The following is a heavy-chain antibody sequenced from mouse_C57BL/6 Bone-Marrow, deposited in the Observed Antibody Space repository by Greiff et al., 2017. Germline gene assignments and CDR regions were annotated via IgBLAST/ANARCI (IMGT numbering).Heavy chain of an antibody. V-gene: IGHV1-69*01. CDR2: IDPSDSYT. D-gene: IGHD2-3*01. CDR3: ARSEGYDGYHRDWFAY. J-gene: IGHJ3*01. Sequence: QVQLQQSGAELVMPGASVKLSCKASGYTFTSYWMHWVKQRPGQGLEWIGEIDPSDSYTNYNQKFKGKSTLTVDKSSSTAYMQLSSLTSEDSAVYYWARSEGYDGYHRDWFAYWGQGTLVTVSA. CDR1: GYTFTSYW.